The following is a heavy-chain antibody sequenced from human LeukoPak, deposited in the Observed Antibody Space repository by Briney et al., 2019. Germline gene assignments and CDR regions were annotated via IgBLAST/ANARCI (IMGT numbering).Heavy chain of an antibody. J-gene: IGHJ5*02. CDR2: INHSGST. CDR1: GGSFSGYY. CDR3: ARSVAGPIDP. V-gene: IGHV4-34*01. Sequence: KSSETLCLTCAVYGGSFSGYYWSWIRQPPGKGLEWMGKINHSGSTNYNPSLKSRVTISVDTSKNQFSLKLSSVTAADTAVYYCARSVAGPIDPWGQGTLVTVSS. D-gene: IGHD6-19*01.